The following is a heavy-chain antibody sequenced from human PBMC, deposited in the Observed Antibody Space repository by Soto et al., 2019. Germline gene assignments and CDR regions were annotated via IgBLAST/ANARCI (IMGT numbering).Heavy chain of an antibody. CDR2: IYYRGRT. D-gene: IGHD5-18*01. Sequence: QVQLQESGPGLVKPSETLSLTCTVSGGSISSYYWSWIRQPPGKGLEWIGYIYYRGRTNYKPSLKSRVTISVDTSKNQFSLKVSSVTAADTAVYYCARRYGSCFDYWGQGTLVTVSS. CDR1: GGSISSYY. CDR3: ARRYGSCFDY. V-gene: IGHV4-59*08. J-gene: IGHJ4*02.